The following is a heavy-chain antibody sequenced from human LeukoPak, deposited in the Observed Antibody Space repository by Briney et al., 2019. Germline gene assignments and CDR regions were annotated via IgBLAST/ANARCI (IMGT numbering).Heavy chain of an antibody. CDR2: INHSGST. D-gene: IGHD3-22*01. Sequence: PSETLSLTCAVYGGSFSGYYWSWIRQPPGKGLEWIGEINHSGSTNYNPSLKSRVTISVDTSKNQFSLKLSSVTAADTAVYYCARLVDYYDSRGYFDSWGQGTLVTVSS. V-gene: IGHV4-34*01. CDR3: ARLVDYYDSRGYFDS. CDR1: GGSFSGYY. J-gene: IGHJ4*02.